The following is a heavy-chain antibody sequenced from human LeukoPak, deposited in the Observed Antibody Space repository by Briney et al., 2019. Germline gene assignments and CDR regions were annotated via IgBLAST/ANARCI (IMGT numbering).Heavy chain of an antibody. J-gene: IGHJ4*02. V-gene: IGHV3-23*01. CDR1: GFTFSSYA. CDR3: APSYNPKGY. D-gene: IGHD1-14*01. CDR2: ISGGGGST. Sequence: GTSLRLSCAASGFTFSSYAMSRVRQAPGKGLEWVSAISGGGGSTYYADSVRGRFTISRDNSKNTMYLQMNSLRAEDTAVYYCAPSYNPKGYWGQGTLVTVSS.